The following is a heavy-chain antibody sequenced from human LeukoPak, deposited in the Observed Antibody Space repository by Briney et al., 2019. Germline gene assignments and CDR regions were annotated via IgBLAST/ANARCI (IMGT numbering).Heavy chain of an antibody. CDR1: GLTFSNIW. CDR2: IDPDGSLK. D-gene: IGHD6-19*01. V-gene: IGHV3-7*01. Sequence: GGSLRLSCAASGLTFSNIWMTWVRQAPGKGLEWVATIDPDGSLKNYVDSVKGRFAISRDNAKNSLYLQMNSLRAEDTAVYYCARGLNMAVAEYWGQGTLVTVSS. J-gene: IGHJ4*02. CDR3: ARGLNMAVAEY.